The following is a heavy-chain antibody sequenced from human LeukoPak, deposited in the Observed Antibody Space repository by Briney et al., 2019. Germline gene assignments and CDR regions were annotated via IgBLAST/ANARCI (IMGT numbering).Heavy chain of an antibody. D-gene: IGHD6-19*01. CDR3: ARRVAVTGKEFDT. Sequence: GESLKISCQGSGFSFSNYWIAWVRQLPGKGLEWIGIISPANSDTRYSPSCQGLVIISADKSVNSAYLQWSSLKASDSAMYYCARRVAVTGKEFDTWGQGTLVSVSS. V-gene: IGHV5-51*01. J-gene: IGHJ5*02. CDR1: GFSFSNYW. CDR2: ISPANSDT.